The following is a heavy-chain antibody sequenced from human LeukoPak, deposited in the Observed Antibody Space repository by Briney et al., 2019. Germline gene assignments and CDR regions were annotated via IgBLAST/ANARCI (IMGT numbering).Heavy chain of an antibody. V-gene: IGHV3-9*01. J-gene: IGHJ4*02. CDR2: ISWNSGSI. CDR1: GFTFDDYA. Sequence: PPGRSLRLSCAASGFTFDDYAMHWVRQAPGKGLEWVSGISWNSGSIGYADSVKGRFTISRDNAKNSLYLQMSSLRAEDTALYYCARGSSSGWYYYFDCWGQGTLVTVSS. D-gene: IGHD6-19*01. CDR3: ARGSSSGWYYYFDC.